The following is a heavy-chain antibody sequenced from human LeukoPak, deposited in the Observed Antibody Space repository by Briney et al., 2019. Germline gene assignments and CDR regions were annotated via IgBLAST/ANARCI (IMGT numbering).Heavy chain of an antibody. CDR2: ISYDGTNK. V-gene: IGHV3-30*09. D-gene: IGHD2-2*01. CDR3: ARDIVVVPAAKYYYGMDV. CDR1: GFTFSRYA. J-gene: IGHJ6*02. Sequence: GRSLRLSCVASGFTFSRYAMHWVRQAPGKGLEWVTFISYDGTNKYYADSVKGRFAISRDNSKNTLYLQMNSLRVEDTAVYYCARDIVVVPAAKYYYGMDVWGQGTTVTVSS.